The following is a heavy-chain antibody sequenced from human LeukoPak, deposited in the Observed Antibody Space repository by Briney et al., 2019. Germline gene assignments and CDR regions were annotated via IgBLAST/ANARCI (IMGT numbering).Heavy chain of an antibody. D-gene: IGHD2-2*02. Sequence: GGSLRLSCAASGFTFSDYYMSWIRQAPGKGLEWVPYISSSGTTISYADSVKGRFTISRDNAENSLYLQMNSLRAEDTAVYYCARGGGLLYKEDASDIWGQGTMVTVSS. CDR2: ISSSGTTI. CDR3: ARGGGLLYKEDASDI. V-gene: IGHV3-11*01. CDR1: GFTFSDYY. J-gene: IGHJ3*02.